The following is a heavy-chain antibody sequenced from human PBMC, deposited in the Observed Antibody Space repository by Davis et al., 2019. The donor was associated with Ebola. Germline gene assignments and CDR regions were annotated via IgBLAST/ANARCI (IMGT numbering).Heavy chain of an antibody. D-gene: IGHD7-27*01. Sequence: PSETLSLTCAVYGGSFSGYYWSWIRQPPGKGLEWIGEINHSGSTNYNPSLKSRVTISVDTSKNQFSLKLSSVTAADTAVYYCARDLHWGNYYYYYMDVWGKGTTVTVSS. V-gene: IGHV4-34*01. CDR2: INHSGST. CDR1: GGSFSGYY. CDR3: ARDLHWGNYYYYYMDV. J-gene: IGHJ6*03.